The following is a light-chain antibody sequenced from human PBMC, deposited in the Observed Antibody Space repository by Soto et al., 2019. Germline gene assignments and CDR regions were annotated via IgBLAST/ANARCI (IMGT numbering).Light chain of an antibody. J-gene: IGLJ1*01. CDR1: SSDVGGYNY. V-gene: IGLV2-14*01. CDR2: EVT. CDR3: SSHRSSGPIFV. Sequence: QSVLTQPASVSGSPGQSITISCTGTSSDVGGYNYVSWYQQYPGKAPKLMIYEVTHRPSGVSNRFSGSKSGNTASLTISGLQAEDEANYYCSSHRSSGPIFVFGTGTKVTVL.